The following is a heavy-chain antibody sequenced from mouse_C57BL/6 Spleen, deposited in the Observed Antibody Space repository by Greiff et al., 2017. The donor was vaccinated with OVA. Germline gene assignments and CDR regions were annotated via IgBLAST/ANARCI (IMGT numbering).Heavy chain of an antibody. CDR3: TPISLQDHPGFAY. CDR2: IDPETGGT. Sequence: VQLKQSGAELVRPGASVKLSCTASGFSFTDDYMHWVKQRPEQGLEWIGWIDPETGGTTYTSKFQGKATITADTSSNTAYLQLSSLTSEDSAVYYYTPISLQDHPGFAYWGQGTLLTVSA. D-gene: IGHD1-1*01. V-gene: IGHV14-4*01. J-gene: IGHJ3*01. CDR1: GFSFTDDY.